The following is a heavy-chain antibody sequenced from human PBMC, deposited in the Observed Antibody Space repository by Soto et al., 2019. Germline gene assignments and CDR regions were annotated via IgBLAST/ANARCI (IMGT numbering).Heavy chain of an antibody. CDR3: ARGTPLPGIYCSSTSCYGGNY. J-gene: IGHJ4*02. CDR2: MNPNSGNT. V-gene: IGHV1-8*01. CDR1: GYTFTSYD. D-gene: IGHD2-2*01. Sequence: QVPLVQSGAEVKKPGASVKVSCKASGYTFTSYDINWVRQATGQGLEWMGWMNPNSGNTGYAQKFQGRVTMTRNTSISTAYMELSSLRSEDTAVYYCARGTPLPGIYCSSTSCYGGNYWGQGTLVTVSS.